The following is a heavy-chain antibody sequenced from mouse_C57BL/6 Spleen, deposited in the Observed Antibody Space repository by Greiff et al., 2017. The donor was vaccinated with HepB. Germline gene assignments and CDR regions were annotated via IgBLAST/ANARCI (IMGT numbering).Heavy chain of an antibody. Sequence: VQLQQPGAELVKPGASVKLSCKASGYTFTSYWMQWVKQRPGQGLEWIGEIDPSDSYTNYNQKFKGKATLTVDTSSSTAYMQLSSLTSEDSAVYYCARKNYYGSSYPAWFAYWGQGTLVTVSA. CDR2: IDPSDSYT. CDR1: GYTFTSYW. CDR3: ARKNYYGSSYPAWFAY. D-gene: IGHD1-1*01. J-gene: IGHJ3*01. V-gene: IGHV1-50*01.